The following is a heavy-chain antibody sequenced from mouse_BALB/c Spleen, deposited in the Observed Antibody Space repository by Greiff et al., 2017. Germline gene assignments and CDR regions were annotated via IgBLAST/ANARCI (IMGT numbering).Heavy chain of an antibody. V-gene: IGHV1-12*01. CDR1: GYTFTSYN. CDR3: AREDHYGSSYWYFDV. D-gene: IGHD1-1*01. Sequence: QVQLQQPGAELVKPGASVKMSCKASGYTFTSYNMHWVKQTPGQGLEWIGAIYPGNGDTSYNQKFKGKATLTADKSSSTAYMQLSSLTSEDSAVYYCAREDHYGSSYWYFDVWGAGTTVTVSS. J-gene: IGHJ1*01. CDR2: IYPGNGDT.